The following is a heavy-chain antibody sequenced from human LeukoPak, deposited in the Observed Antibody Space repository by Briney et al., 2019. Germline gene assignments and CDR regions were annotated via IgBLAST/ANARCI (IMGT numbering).Heavy chain of an antibody. CDR1: GFIFSSYA. CDR2: ISYDGSNK. CDR3: ARGEAYYGDYDAGFFNQ. D-gene: IGHD4-17*01. V-gene: IGHV3-30*04. J-gene: IGHJ4*02. Sequence: GGSLRLSCAASGFIFSSYAMHWVRQAPGKGLEWVAVISYDGSNKYADSVKGRFTISRDNSKNTLYLQMNSLRAEDTAVYYCARGEAYYGDYDAGFFNQWGQGTLVTVSS.